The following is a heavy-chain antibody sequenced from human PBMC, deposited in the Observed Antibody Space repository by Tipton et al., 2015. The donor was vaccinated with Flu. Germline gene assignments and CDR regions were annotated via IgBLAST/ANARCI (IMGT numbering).Heavy chain of an antibody. Sequence: QLVQSGAVVKKPGASVKVSRKSSGYTFTHYHMHWVRQAPGQGLEWMGIITPGGGSTFYAPKFQGRVTMTRDSSTLTDYMELSSLTSEDTAVYYCARGSYGDLIDYWGQGSLVTVSS. CDR3: ARGSYGDLIDY. J-gene: IGHJ4*02. D-gene: IGHD5-18*01. CDR2: ITPGGGST. CDR1: GYTFTHYH. V-gene: IGHV1-46*01.